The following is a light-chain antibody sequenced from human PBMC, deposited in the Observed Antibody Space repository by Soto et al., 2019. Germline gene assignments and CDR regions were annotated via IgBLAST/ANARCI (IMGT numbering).Light chain of an antibody. CDR1: SSDVGNYKY. V-gene: IGLV2-14*01. CDR3: FSYTSSGTYG. CDR2: EVS. Sequence: QSALTQPASGSGSPGQSISISCTGTSSDVGNYKYVSWYQQHPGKAPKLMIYEVSNRPSGVSNRFSGSKSGNTASLTISGLQAENETDYYCFSYTSSGTYGFGSGTKVTVL. J-gene: IGLJ1*01.